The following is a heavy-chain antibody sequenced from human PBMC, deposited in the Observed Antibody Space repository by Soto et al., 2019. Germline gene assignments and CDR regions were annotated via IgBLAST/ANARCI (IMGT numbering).Heavy chain of an antibody. J-gene: IGHJ4*02. Sequence: QVQLVQSGAEVKKPGASVKVSCKASGYTFTSYGISWVRQAPGQGLEWMGWISAYNGNTNYAQKLQGRVTMTTDTSTSTAYMELRILRSDDTAVYYCARDLRITMVRGVTGFDYWGQGTLVTVSS. CDR3: ARDLRITMVRGVTGFDY. CDR2: ISAYNGNT. CDR1: GYTFTSYG. V-gene: IGHV1-18*04. D-gene: IGHD3-10*01.